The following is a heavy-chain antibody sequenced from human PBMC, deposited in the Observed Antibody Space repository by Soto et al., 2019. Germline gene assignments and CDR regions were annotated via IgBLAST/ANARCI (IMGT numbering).Heavy chain of an antibody. J-gene: IGHJ4*02. CDR1: GFTFSSYG. D-gene: IGHD6-13*01. Sequence: QVQLVESGGGVVQPGRSLRLSCAASGFTFSSYGMHWVRQAPGKGLEWVAVISYDGSNKYYADSVKGRFTISRDNSKNTLYLQMNSLRAEVTAVYYCAKDFARNGIADLGFDYWGQGTLVTVSS. CDR3: AKDFARNGIADLGFDY. CDR2: ISYDGSNK. V-gene: IGHV3-30*18.